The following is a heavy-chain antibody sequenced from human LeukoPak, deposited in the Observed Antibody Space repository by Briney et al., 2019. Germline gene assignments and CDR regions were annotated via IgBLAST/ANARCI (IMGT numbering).Heavy chain of an antibody. CDR1: GFTFSSNS. V-gene: IGHV3-48*04. J-gene: IGHJ4*02. D-gene: IGHD3-22*01. Sequence: GGSLRLSCAASGFTFSSNSMNWVRQAPGKGLEWVSYISSSSSTIYYADSVKGRFTISRDNAKNSLYLQMNSLRAEDTAVYYCARDPGYYYDSSGYYFIYWGQGTLVTVSS. CDR3: ARDPGYYYDSSGYYFIY. CDR2: ISSSSSTI.